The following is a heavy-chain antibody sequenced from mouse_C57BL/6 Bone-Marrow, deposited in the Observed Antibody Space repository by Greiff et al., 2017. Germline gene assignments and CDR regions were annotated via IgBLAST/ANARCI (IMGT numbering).Heavy chain of an antibody. V-gene: IGHV1-50*01. CDR3: ARSLIYYYGTYAMDY. CDR1: GYTFTSYW. J-gene: IGHJ4*01. CDR2: IDPSDSYT. D-gene: IGHD1-1*01. Sequence: QVQLQQPGAELVKPGASVKLSCKASGYTFTSYWMQWVKQRPGQGLEWIGEIDPSDSYTNNNQKFKGKATLTVDTSSSTAYMQLSSLTSEDSAVYYCARSLIYYYGTYAMDYWGQGTSVTVSS.